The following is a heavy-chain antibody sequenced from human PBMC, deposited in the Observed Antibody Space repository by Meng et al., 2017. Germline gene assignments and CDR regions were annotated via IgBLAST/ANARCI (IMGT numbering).Heavy chain of an antibody. Sequence: SETLSLTCTVSGGSISSSSYYWGWIRQPPGKGLEWIGSIYYSGITYYNPSLKSRVTISVDTSKNQFSLKLSSVTAVDTAVYYCARDLVAGTGVSAFDIWGQGTMVTVSS. CDR2: IYYSGIT. CDR1: GGSISSSSYY. D-gene: IGHD6-19*01. V-gene: IGHV4-39*07. CDR3: ARDLVAGTGVSAFDI. J-gene: IGHJ3*02.